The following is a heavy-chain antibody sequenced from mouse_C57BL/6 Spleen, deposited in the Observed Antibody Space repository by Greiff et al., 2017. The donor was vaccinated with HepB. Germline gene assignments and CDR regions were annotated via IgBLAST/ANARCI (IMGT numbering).Heavy chain of an antibody. CDR1: GYTFTSYW. CDR3: ARVYDYDVGFDY. Sequence: VQLQQSGAELVKPGASVKLSCKASGYTFTSYWMHWVKQRPGQGLEWIGMIHPNSGSTNYNEKFKSKATLTVDKSSSTAYMQLSSLTSEDSAVYYCARVYDYDVGFDYWGQGTTLTVSS. D-gene: IGHD2-4*01. J-gene: IGHJ2*01. CDR2: IHPNSGST. V-gene: IGHV1-64*01.